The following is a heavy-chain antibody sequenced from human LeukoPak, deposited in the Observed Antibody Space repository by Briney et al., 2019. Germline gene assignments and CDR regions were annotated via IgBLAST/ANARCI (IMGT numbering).Heavy chain of an antibody. D-gene: IGHD6-13*01. Sequence: GASVKVSCKASGGTFSSYAISWVRQAPGQGLEWMGRIIPILGIANYAQKFQGRVTITADKSTSTAYMELSSLRSDDTAVYYCARDLGSLEQLVQDYWGQGTLVTVSS. J-gene: IGHJ4*02. CDR2: IIPILGIA. CDR3: ARDLGSLEQLVQDY. V-gene: IGHV1-69*04. CDR1: GGTFSSYA.